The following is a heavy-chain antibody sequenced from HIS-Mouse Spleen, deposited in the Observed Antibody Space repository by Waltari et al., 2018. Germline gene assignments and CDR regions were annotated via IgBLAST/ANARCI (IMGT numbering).Heavy chain of an antibody. CDR2: IYYSGST. J-gene: IGHJ2*01. Sequence: QLQLQESCPGLVKPSETLSLTCTVSGGSIRSSSYYGGWIRQPPGKGLEWIGSIYYSGSTYYNPSLKSRVTISVDTSKNQFSLKLSSVTAADTAVYYCAREIPYSSSWYDWYFDLWGRGTLVTVSS. CDR1: GGSIRSSSYY. V-gene: IGHV4-39*07. D-gene: IGHD6-13*01. CDR3: AREIPYSSSWYDWYFDL.